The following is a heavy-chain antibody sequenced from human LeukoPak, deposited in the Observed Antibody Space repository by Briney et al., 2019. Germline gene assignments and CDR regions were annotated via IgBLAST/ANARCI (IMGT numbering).Heavy chain of an antibody. CDR1: GFTVRSNY. Sequence: GGSLRLSCAASGFTVRSNYMSWVRQAPGKGLEWVSVIYSGGSTYYADSVKGRFTISRDNPKNTLYLQMNSLRAEDTAVYYCARDLWFGDVKWFDPWGQGTLVTVSS. CDR2: IYSGGST. J-gene: IGHJ5*02. D-gene: IGHD3-10*01. CDR3: ARDLWFGDVKWFDP. V-gene: IGHV3-66*01.